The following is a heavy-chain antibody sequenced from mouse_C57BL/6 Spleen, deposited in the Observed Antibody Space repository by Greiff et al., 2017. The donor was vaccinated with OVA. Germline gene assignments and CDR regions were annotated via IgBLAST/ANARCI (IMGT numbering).Heavy chain of an antibody. CDR2: IRLKSDNYAT. CDR1: GFTFSNYW. Sequence: EVKLEESGGGLVQPGGSMKLSCVASGFTFSNYWMNWVRQSPEKGLEWVAQIRLKSDNYATHYAESVKGRFTISRDDSKSSVYLQMNNLRAEDTGMYYCTGYYGSSYLYYFDYWGQGTTLTVSS. CDR3: TGYYGSSYLYYFDY. J-gene: IGHJ2*01. V-gene: IGHV6-3*01. D-gene: IGHD1-1*01.